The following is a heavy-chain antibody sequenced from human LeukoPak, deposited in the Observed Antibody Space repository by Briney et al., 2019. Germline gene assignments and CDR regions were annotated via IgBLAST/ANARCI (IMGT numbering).Heavy chain of an antibody. D-gene: IGHD3-10*01. CDR1: GFTFSSYG. Sequence: PGGSLRLSCAASGFTFSSYGMSWVRQAPGKGLEWVSAISGSGGSTYYADSVKGRFTISRDNAKNSLYLQMNSLRAEDTAVYYCARGKGFFDSWGQGTLVTVSS. V-gene: IGHV3-23*01. J-gene: IGHJ4*02. CDR2: ISGSGGST. CDR3: ARGKGFFDS.